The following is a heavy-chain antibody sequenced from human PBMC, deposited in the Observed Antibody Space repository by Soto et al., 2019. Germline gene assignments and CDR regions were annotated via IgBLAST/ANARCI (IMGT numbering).Heavy chain of an antibody. D-gene: IGHD2-8*01. CDR2: IIPIFGTA. J-gene: IGHJ4*02. CDR3: ADGGEWSFKFDY. V-gene: IGHV1-69*13. Sequence: GASVQVSCKASAGTFSSYAISWVRQAPGQGLEWMGGIIPIFGTANYAQKFQGRVTITADESTSTAYMELSSLRAEDTAVYYCADGGEWSFKFDYWGQGTLVTVSS. CDR1: AGTFSSYA.